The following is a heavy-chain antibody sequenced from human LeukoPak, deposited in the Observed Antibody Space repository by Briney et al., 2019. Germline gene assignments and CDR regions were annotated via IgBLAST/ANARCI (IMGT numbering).Heavy chain of an antibody. V-gene: IGHV3-30-3*01. CDR3: ARASFQRWLQLGGD. J-gene: IGHJ4*02. Sequence: GGSLRLSCAASGFTFSGYPIHWVRQAPGKGLEWVAVISYDGSNKYYADSVKGRFTISRDNSKNTLYLQMNSLRDEDTAVYYCARASFQRWLQLGGDWGQGALVTVSS. CDR2: ISYDGSNK. D-gene: IGHD5-24*01. CDR1: GFTFSGYP.